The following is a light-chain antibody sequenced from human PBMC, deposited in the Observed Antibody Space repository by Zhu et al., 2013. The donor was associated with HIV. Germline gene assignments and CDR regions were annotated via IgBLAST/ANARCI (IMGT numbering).Light chain of an antibody. CDR3: QVWDSTTDHVV. CDR2: QDD. Sequence: SYELTQPPSLSVSPGQTVSITCSGHNLRNKYICWYQQKTGQSPVLVIYQDDQRPSGIPERFSGSNSDDTATLTISGTQTLDEADYYCQVWDSTTDHVVFAGGTKLTVL. J-gene: IGLJ2*01. CDR1: NLRNKY. V-gene: IGLV3-1*01.